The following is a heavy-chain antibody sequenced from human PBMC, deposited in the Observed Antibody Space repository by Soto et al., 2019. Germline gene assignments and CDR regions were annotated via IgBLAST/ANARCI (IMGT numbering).Heavy chain of an antibody. D-gene: IGHD3-3*01. V-gene: IGHV1-69*01. CDR2: IIPIFNAT. Sequence: QVQLVQSGSSVKKPGSSVKVSCKASGGTFSSYAISWVRQAPGQGLEWMGGIIPIFNATPYAQKFQGRVTITADESTRTAYMELSRLRSEDTAVYYCAREDFDSEIYYGMDVWGQGTTVTVSS. J-gene: IGHJ6*02. CDR3: AREDFDSEIYYGMDV. CDR1: GGTFSSYA.